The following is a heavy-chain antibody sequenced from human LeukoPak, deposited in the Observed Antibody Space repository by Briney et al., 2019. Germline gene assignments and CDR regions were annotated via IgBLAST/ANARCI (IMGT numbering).Heavy chain of an antibody. CDR2: IYSGGST. V-gene: IGHV3-53*01. CDR1: GFTFSSYA. D-gene: IGHD2-2*01. Sequence: GGSLRLSCAASGFTFSSYAMSWVRQAPGKGLEWVSVIYSGGSTYYADSVKGRFTISRDNSKNTLYLQMNSLRAEDTAVYYCARAGCSSTSCYDYYMDVWGKGTTVTVSS. CDR3: ARAGCSSTSCYDYYMDV. J-gene: IGHJ6*03.